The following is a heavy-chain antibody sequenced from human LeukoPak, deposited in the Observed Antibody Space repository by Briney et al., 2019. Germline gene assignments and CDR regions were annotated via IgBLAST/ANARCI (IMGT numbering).Heavy chain of an antibody. CDR1: GYTFTYYY. J-gene: IGHJ4*02. Sequence: ASVKVSCKVSGYTFTYYYMHWVQQAPGQGLEWMGLVDPEDGETIYAEKFQGRVTITADTSTDTAYMELSSLRSEDTAVYYCATAAIDYWGQGTLVTVSS. CDR2: VDPEDGET. CDR3: ATAAIDY. V-gene: IGHV1-69-2*01.